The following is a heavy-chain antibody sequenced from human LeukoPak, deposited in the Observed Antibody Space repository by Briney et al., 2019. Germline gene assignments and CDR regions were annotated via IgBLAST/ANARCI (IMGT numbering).Heavy chain of an antibody. CDR2: IYYSGST. V-gene: IGHV4-59*08. J-gene: IGHJ3*02. D-gene: IGHD6-19*01. CDR1: GGSISTYY. CDR3: ARHKYSSGWPPEGAFDI. Sequence: SETLSLTCTVSGGSISTYYWNWIRQPPGKGLEWIGCIYYSGSTNYNPSLKSRVTISVDTSKNQFSLKLSSVTAADTAVYYCARHKYSSGWPPEGAFDIWGQGTMVTVSS.